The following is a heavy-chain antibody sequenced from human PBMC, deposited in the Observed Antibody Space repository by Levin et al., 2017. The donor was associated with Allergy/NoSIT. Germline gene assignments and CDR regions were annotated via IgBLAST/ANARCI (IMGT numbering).Heavy chain of an antibody. CDR1: GFTFSSYT. Sequence: GESLKISCAASGFTFSSYTMSWVRQAPGKGLEWVSSISGSGAKTYFADSVKGRFTISRDNSNNPMYLKMNSLRAEDTAVYFCARGMREYDSSGYYPSYFDYWGQGTLVPVSS. CDR3: ARGMREYDSSGYYPSYFDY. V-gene: IGHV3-23*01. J-gene: IGHJ4*02. CDR2: ISGSGAKT. D-gene: IGHD3-22*01.